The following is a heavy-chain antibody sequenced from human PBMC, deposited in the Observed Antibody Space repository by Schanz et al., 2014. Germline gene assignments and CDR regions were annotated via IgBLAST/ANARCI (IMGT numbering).Heavy chain of an antibody. J-gene: IGHJ6*02. V-gene: IGHV3-74*01. D-gene: IGHD3-10*01. CDR2: IQSDGSIT. CDR3: ARATYYHVSGSYGLPACGV. Sequence: EVQLVESGGGVVHPGGSLRLSCAASGFTFSSYWMHWVRQAPGKGLVWVSRIQSDGSITTYADSVKGRFAISRDNAKNTLYLQMNSLGAEDTAVYYCARATYYHVSGSYGLPACGVWGQGTTVIVSS. CDR1: GFTFSSYW.